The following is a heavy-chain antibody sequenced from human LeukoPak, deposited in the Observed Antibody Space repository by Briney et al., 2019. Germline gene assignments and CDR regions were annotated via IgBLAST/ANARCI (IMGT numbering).Heavy chain of an antibody. CDR2: ISGSGDNT. Sequence: GGSLRVSCAASGFTFRDHYMDWVRQAPGKGLEWVSTISGSGDNTYYAESVKGRFTISRDNSKNRLYLKMNSLRAEDTAVYYCAKESTVTPGSVNWFDPWGQGTLVTVSS. CDR3: AKESTVTPGSVNWFDP. J-gene: IGHJ5*02. V-gene: IGHV3-23*01. D-gene: IGHD4-17*01. CDR1: GFTFRDHY.